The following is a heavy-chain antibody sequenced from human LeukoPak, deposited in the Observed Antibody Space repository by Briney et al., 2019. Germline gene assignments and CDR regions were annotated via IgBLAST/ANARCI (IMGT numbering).Heavy chain of an antibody. CDR1: GGSISSYY. CDR3: ATTRFADLSSWTSRYYGMDV. CDR2: IYYSGLT. J-gene: IGHJ6*02. D-gene: IGHD6-13*01. Sequence: PSETLSLTCSVSGGSISSYYWSWIRQSPGKGLEWIGYIYYSGLTKYSPSRKSRVTMSVDTTNNQFSLKLRSVTAADTAVYYCATTRFADLSSWTSRYYGMDVWGQGTTVTVSS. V-gene: IGHV4-59*01.